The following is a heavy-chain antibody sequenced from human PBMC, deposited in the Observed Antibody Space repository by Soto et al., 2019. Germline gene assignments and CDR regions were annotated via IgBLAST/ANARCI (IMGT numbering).Heavy chain of an antibody. CDR3: ESFPRISSNPDRSGSYQPSYPYAMEV. V-gene: IGHV5-51*01. CDR1: GYSFTRYW. CDR2: IYPGDSDN. Sequence: PGGSLKLSFEFSGYSFTRYWIVWGRQVPGKGLDWVGIIYPGDSDNRYSPSFQGQVTISADKSISTAYLQWRSLKPPDTAMYHRESFPRISSNPDRSGSYQPSYPYAMEVWGQGTTVTVSS. J-gene: IGHJ6*02. D-gene: IGHD6-19*01.